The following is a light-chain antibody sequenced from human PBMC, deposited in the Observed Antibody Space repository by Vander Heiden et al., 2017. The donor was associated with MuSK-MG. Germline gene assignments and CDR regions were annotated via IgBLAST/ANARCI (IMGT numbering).Light chain of an antibody. Sequence: EIVMTQSPATLSLSPGERATLSCRASQSFSSDLAWYQQKPGQAPRLLIYGVSTRATGIPARFSGSGSGTEFTLTISSLQSEDLAVYYCQQYYNWPITFGQGTRLEIK. CDR3: QQYYNWPIT. CDR2: GVS. J-gene: IGKJ5*01. CDR1: QSFSSD. V-gene: IGKV3-15*01.